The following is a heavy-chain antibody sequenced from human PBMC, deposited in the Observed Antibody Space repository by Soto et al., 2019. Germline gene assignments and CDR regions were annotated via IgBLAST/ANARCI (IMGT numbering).Heavy chain of an antibody. CDR3: ARDSWSGATLNIPATPPGY. CDR1: GFTFSSYS. Sequence: GGSLRLSCAASGFTFSSYSMNWVRQAPGKGLEWVSYISSSSSTIYYADSVKGRFTISRDNAKNSLYLQMNSLRSEDTAVYYCARDSWSGATLNIPATPPGYWGQGTLVTVSS. D-gene: IGHD1-26*01. J-gene: IGHJ4*02. V-gene: IGHV3-48*01. CDR2: ISSSSSTI.